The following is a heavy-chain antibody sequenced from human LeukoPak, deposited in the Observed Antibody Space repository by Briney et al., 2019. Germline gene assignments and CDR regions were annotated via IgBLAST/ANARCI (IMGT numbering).Heavy chain of an antibody. D-gene: IGHD6-13*01. V-gene: IGHV4-34*09. Sequence: PSETLSLTCAVYGGSFSGYYWSWIRQPPGKGLEWIGYIYYSGSTYYNPSLKSRVTISVDTSKNQFSLKLSSVTAADTAVYYCARVFTSSWHLGIDYWGQGTLVTVSS. CDR3: ARVFTSSWHLGIDY. J-gene: IGHJ4*02. CDR2: IYYSGST. CDR1: GGSFSGYY.